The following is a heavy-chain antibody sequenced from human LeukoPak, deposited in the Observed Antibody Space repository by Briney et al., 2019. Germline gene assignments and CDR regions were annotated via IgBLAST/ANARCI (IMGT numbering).Heavy chain of an antibody. V-gene: IGHV4-34*01. Sequence: PSETLSLTCAVYGGSFSGYYWSWIRQPPGKGLEWIGETNHSGSTNYNPSLKSRVTISVDTSKNQFSLKLSSVTAADTAVYYCARGKGRVRGVITPPYYYGMDVWGQGTTVTVSS. CDR1: GGSFSGYY. CDR2: TNHSGST. J-gene: IGHJ6*02. D-gene: IGHD3-10*01. CDR3: ARGKGRVRGVITPPYYYGMDV.